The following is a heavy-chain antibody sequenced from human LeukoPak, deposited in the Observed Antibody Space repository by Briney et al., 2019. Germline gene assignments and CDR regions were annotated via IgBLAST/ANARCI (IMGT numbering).Heavy chain of an antibody. CDR2: ISSSGSSI. CDR1: GFTFISYE. J-gene: IGHJ4*02. D-gene: IGHD3-22*01. V-gene: IGHV3-48*03. Sequence: GRSLRLSCAASGFTFISYEMNWVRQAPGKGLEWVSYISSSGSSIYYADSVKGRFTISRDNAKNSLYLQMNSLRAEDTAVYYCARIGAYYDLDYWGQGTLVTVSS. CDR3: ARIGAYYDLDY.